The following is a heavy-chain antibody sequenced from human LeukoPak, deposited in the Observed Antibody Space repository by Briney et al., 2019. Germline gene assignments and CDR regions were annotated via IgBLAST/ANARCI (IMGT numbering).Heavy chain of an antibody. CDR2: ISSSSSYT. Sequence: GGSLRLSCAASGFTFSDYYMSWSRQAPGKGLEWVSYISSSSSYTNYADSVKGRFTISRDNAKNSLYLQMNSLRAEDTAVYYCARDLYDILTGYSNYFDYWGQGTLLTVSS. J-gene: IGHJ4*02. D-gene: IGHD3-9*01. CDR3: ARDLYDILTGYSNYFDY. V-gene: IGHV3-11*06. CDR1: GFTFSDYY.